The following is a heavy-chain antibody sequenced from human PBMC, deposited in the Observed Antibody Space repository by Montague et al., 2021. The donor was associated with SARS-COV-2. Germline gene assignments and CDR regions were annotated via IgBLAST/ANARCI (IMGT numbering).Heavy chain of an antibody. D-gene: IGHD2-21*01. CDR3: ARPSMVSRNYYYYGIDV. V-gene: IGHV4-59*01. CDR2: IYHSGTT. Sequence: SETLSLTCIVSGGFINSFYWSWIRQPPGKGLEWIGYIYHSGTTHYSPSLKSRVAISLDTSKNQFSLTLNSVTAADTAVYYCARPSMVSRNYYYYGIDVWGQGTTVTVSS. J-gene: IGHJ6*02. CDR1: GGFINSFY.